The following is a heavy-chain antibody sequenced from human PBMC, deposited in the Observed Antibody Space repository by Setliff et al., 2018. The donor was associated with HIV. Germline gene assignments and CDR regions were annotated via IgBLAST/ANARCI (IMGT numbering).Heavy chain of an antibody. J-gene: IGHJ4*02. Sequence: ASVKVSCKASGFTFTSYYIHWVRQAPGQGLEWMGMISPSGGSTNYAQKFQGRLTMTSDTSTSTVYMELSSLRSEDTAVYYCARAVASRNIRGEYSFDYWGQGTLVTVS. CDR1: GFTFTSYY. CDR2: ISPSGGST. CDR3: ARAVASRNIRGEYSFDY. D-gene: IGHD3-16*01. V-gene: IGHV1-46*01.